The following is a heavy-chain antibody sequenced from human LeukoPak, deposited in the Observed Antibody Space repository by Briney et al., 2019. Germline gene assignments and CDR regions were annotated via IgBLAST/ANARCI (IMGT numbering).Heavy chain of an antibody. CDR1: GFTFSSYW. CDR3: AKDYKVRSGEPPIDY. D-gene: IGHD7-27*01. J-gene: IGHJ4*02. Sequence: GGSLRLSCAASGFTFSSYWMNWVRQAPGKGLEWVANIKQDGSEKYYVDSVKGRFTISRDSAKSSLFLQMNSLRAEDTAVYYCAKDYKVRSGEPPIDYWGQGTLVTVSS. CDR2: IKQDGSEK. V-gene: IGHV3-7*03.